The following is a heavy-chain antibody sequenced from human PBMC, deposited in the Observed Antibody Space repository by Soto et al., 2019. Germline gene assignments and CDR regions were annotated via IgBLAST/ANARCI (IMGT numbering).Heavy chain of an antibody. CDR1: GFTFSSYG. D-gene: IGHD3-3*01. Sequence: PGGSLRLSCAASGFTFSSYGMHWVRQAPGKGLEWVAVISYDGSNKYYADSVKGRFTISRDNSKNTLYLQMNSLRAEDTAVYYCAKEITIFGVVIGYYYYYGMDVWGQGTTVTVSS. V-gene: IGHV3-30*18. J-gene: IGHJ6*02. CDR3: AKEITIFGVVIGYYYYYGMDV. CDR2: ISYDGSNK.